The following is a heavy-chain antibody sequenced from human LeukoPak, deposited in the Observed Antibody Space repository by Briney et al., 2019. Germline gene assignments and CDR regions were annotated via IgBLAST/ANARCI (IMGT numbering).Heavy chain of an antibody. Sequence: PSETLSLTCTVSGGSISSYYWSWIRQPAGKGLEWIGRIYTSGSTNYNPSLKSRVTMSVDTSKNQFSLKLSSVTAADTAVYYCARDRNWNSDYYYGMDVWGQGTTVTVSS. CDR1: GGSISSYY. CDR2: IYTSGST. D-gene: IGHD1-7*01. V-gene: IGHV4-4*07. J-gene: IGHJ6*02. CDR3: ARDRNWNSDYYYGMDV.